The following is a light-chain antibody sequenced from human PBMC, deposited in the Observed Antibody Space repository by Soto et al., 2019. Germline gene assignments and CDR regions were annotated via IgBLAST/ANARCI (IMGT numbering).Light chain of an antibody. V-gene: IGKV1-12*01. CDR2: AAS. CDR1: QVISTW. CDR3: QQRRTWPT. Sequence: DIQMPPSPSSVSASVGDRVTITCRASQVISTWLAWYQQKPGQAPKLLIYAASVLESGVPSRFSGSGSGTDFTLTISSLEPEDFALYYCQQRRTWPTFGQGKRLEIK. J-gene: IGKJ5*01.